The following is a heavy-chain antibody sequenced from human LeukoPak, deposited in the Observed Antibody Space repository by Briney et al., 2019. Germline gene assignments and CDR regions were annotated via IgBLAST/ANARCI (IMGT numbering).Heavy chain of an antibody. Sequence: ASVKVSCKASGYTFTGYYMHWVRQAPGQGLEWVGRINPNSGGTNYAQKFQGRVTMTRDTSISTAYMELTRLTSDDTAVYYCAKAKTIVGTFGFDCWGQGTLVTVSS. CDR2: INPNSGGT. CDR3: AKAKTIVGTFGFDC. V-gene: IGHV1-2*06. CDR1: GYTFTGYY. D-gene: IGHD2/OR15-2a*01. J-gene: IGHJ4*02.